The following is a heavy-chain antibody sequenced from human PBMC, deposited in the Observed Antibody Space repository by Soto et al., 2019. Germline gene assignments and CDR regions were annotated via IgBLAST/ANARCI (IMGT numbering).Heavy chain of an antibody. CDR2: IYYSGST. D-gene: IGHD3-10*01. CDR1: GGSISSYY. Sequence: SETLSLTCTVSGGSISSYYWSWIRQPPGKGLEWIGYIYYSGSTNYNPSLKSRVTISVDTSTNHFSLKLSSVTAADTAVYYCARTWFGECMDVWGQGTTVTFSS. V-gene: IGHV4-59*01. CDR3: ARTWFGECMDV. J-gene: IGHJ6*02.